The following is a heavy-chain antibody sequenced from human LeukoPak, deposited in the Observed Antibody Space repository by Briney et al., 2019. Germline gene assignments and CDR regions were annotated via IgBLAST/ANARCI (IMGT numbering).Heavy chain of an antibody. CDR3: ASVDSRIYFQH. CDR2: IIPIFGTA. D-gene: IGHD3-22*01. J-gene: IGHJ1*01. V-gene: IGHV1-69*05. CDR1: GGTFSSYA. Sequence: SVKVSCKASGGTFSSYAISWVRQAPGQGLEWMGRIIPIFGTANCAQKFQGRVTITTDESTSPHYMELSSLRSEDTAVYYCASVDSRIYFQHWGQGTLVTVSS.